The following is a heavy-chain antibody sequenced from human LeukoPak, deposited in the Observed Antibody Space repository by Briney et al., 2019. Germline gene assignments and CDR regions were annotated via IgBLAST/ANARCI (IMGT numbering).Heavy chain of an antibody. CDR1: GFTFSRCW. D-gene: IGHD2-21*02. J-gene: IGHJ1*01. CDR3: TSWGDTTAEYFQR. V-gene: IGHV3-7*01. CDR2: INPDGRDT. Sequence: GGFLRLSCVVSGFTFSRCWVNWVRQAPWKGLEWVAHINPDGRDTYYVDSVKGRFTISRDNAQNSMYLQMNSLRVEDTAVYYCTSWGDTTAEYFQRWGQGTLVTVSS.